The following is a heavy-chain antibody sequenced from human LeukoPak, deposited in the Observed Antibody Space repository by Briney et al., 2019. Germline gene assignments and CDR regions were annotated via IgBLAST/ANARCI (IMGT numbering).Heavy chain of an antibody. Sequence: SETLSLTCTVSGGSISSYYWSWIRQPPGKGLEWIGYIYYSGSTNYNPSLKSRVTISVDTSKNQFSLKLSSVTAADTAVYYCAREGQVPAARGGWFDPWGQGTLVTVSS. CDR2: IYYSGST. CDR3: AREGQVPAARGGWFDP. J-gene: IGHJ5*02. D-gene: IGHD2-2*01. V-gene: IGHV4-59*01. CDR1: GGSISSYY.